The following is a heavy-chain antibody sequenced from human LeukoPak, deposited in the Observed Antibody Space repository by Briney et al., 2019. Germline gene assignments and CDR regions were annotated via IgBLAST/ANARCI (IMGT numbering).Heavy chain of an antibody. CDR2: IIPIFGTA. D-gene: IGHD3-10*01. CDR3: ASWHYGSGEFDY. V-gene: IGHV1-69*13. CDR1: GGTFSSYA. Sequence: GASVKVSCKASGGTFSSYAISWVRQAPGQGLEWMGGIIPIFGTANYAQKFQGRVTITADESTSTAYMELSSLRAEDTAVYYCASWHYGSGEFDYWGQGTLVTVSS. J-gene: IGHJ4*02.